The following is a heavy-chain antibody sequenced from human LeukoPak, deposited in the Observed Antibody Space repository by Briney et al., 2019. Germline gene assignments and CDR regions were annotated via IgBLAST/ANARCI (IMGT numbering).Heavy chain of an antibody. J-gene: IGHJ4*02. D-gene: IGHD3-9*01. Sequence: GGSLRLSCAASGFTFSSYAMNWVRQAPGKGLEWVSVIYSGGSTYYADSVKGRFTTSRDNSKNTLYLQMNSLRAEDTAVYYCARGHNFGRLHPFDYWGQGTLVTVSS. CDR1: GFTFSSYA. CDR2: IYSGGST. CDR3: ARGHNFGRLHPFDY. V-gene: IGHV3-66*01.